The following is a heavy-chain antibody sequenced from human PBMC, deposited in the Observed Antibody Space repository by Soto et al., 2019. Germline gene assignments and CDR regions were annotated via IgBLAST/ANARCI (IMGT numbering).Heavy chain of an antibody. CDR2: IYYSGST. J-gene: IGHJ5*02. CDR1: GGSISSSSYY. CDR3: ARVYRNWFDP. D-gene: IGHD1-26*01. V-gene: IGHV4-39*01. Sequence: QLQLQESGPGLVKPSETLSLTCTVSGGSISSSSYYWGGTRQPPGKGLEGIGNIYYSGSTYYNPSLKSRVTISVDTSKNQFSLKLSSVTAADTAVYYCARVYRNWFDPWGQGTLVTVSS.